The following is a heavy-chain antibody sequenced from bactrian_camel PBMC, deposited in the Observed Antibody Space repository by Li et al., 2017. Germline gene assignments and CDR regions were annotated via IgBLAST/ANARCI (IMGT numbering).Heavy chain of an antibody. CDR3: AAERIIPCYAALSFTN. V-gene: IGHV3S53*01. J-gene: IGHJ4*01. CDR2: IRNNDTT. Sequence: HVQLVESGGGSVQAGGPLKLSCAASGYIFSSCVIGWYRQAPGNECELVSSIRNNDTTTYADSVKGRFTISQDNAKNMVYLQMNSLEPEDTGMYYCAAERIIPCYAALSFTNWGQGTQVTVS. D-gene: IGHD1*01. CDR1: GYIFSSCV.